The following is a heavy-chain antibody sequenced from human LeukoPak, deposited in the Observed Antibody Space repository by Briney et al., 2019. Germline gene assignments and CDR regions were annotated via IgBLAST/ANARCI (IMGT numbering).Heavy chain of an antibody. Sequence: GGSLRLSCAASGFTFSSYAMHWVRQAPGKGLEWVTFIRYDGSDKYYADSVKGRFTISRDNSKNTLYLQMNSLRTEDTAVYYCAKDRGDTLTGYFHYWGQGTLVTVSS. CDR2: IRYDGSDK. CDR1: GFTFSSYA. J-gene: IGHJ4*02. V-gene: IGHV3-30*02. CDR3: AKDRGDTLTGYFHY. D-gene: IGHD2-21*02.